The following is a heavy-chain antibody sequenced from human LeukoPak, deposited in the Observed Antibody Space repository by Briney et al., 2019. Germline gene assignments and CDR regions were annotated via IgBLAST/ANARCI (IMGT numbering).Heavy chain of an antibody. Sequence: PSQTLSLTCAVSGGSISSGGYSWSWIRQPPGKGLEWIGYIYHSGSTYYNPSLKSRVTISVDRSKNQFSLKLCSVTAADTAVYYCARGWLLSYYFDYWGQGTLVTVSS. CDR2: IYHSGST. CDR1: GGSISSGGYS. D-gene: IGHD5-12*01. CDR3: ARGWLLSYYFDY. J-gene: IGHJ4*02. V-gene: IGHV4-30-2*01.